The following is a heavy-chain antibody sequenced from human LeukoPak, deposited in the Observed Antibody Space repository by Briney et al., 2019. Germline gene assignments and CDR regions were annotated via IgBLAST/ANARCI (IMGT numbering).Heavy chain of an antibody. D-gene: IGHD3-10*01. J-gene: IGHJ4*02. CDR1: GSTFSSYS. Sequence: GGSLRLSCAASGSTFSSYSMNWVRQAPGKGLEWVSSISSSSSYIYYADSVKGRFTISRDNAKDSLYLQMNSLRAEDTAVYYCARDTFRGGVDYWGQGTLVTVSS. V-gene: IGHV3-21*01. CDR3: ARDTFRGGVDY. CDR2: ISSSSSYI.